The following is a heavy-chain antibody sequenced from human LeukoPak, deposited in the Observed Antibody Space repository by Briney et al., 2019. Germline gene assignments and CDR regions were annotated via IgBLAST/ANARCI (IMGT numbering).Heavy chain of an antibody. Sequence: SQTLSLTCAVSGGSISSGGYSWSWVRQPPGEGLEWVGYIYHSGSTYYNPSLQSRVTISLDRSKDQFSLKLSSMTAADTAVYYCASGNTGYDRDSFDIWGQGTMVTVSS. CDR3: ASGNTGYDRDSFDI. J-gene: IGHJ3*02. V-gene: IGHV4-30-2*01. D-gene: IGHD5-12*01. CDR1: GGSISSGGYS. CDR2: IYHSGST.